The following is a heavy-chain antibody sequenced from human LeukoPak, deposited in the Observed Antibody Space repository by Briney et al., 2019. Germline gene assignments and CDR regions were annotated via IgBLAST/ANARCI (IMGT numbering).Heavy chain of an antibody. CDR3: ARGRWELSVDC. CDR1: GFTFGSYA. CDR2: ISSSGAST. Sequence: GGSLRLSCAVAGFTFGSYAMHWVRQAPGKGLEYFSTISSSGASTYYANSVKGRFAISRDNSKDTLYLQMGSLRAEDMAVYYCARGRWELSVDCWGRGTLVTVSS. J-gene: IGHJ4*02. V-gene: IGHV3-64*01. D-gene: IGHD1-26*01.